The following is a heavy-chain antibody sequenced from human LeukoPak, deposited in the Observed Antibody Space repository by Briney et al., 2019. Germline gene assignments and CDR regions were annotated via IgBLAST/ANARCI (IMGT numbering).Heavy chain of an antibody. V-gene: IGHV4-39*07. CDR1: GGSISSSGYY. Sequence: SETLSLTCTVSGGSISSSGYYWGWIRQPPGKGLEWIGSIYYSGSTNYNPSLKSRVTISVDTSKNQFSLKLSSVTAADTAVYYCARENDSSGYYGSKGHAFDIWGQGTMVTVSS. D-gene: IGHD3-22*01. CDR3: ARENDSSGYYGSKGHAFDI. J-gene: IGHJ3*02. CDR2: IYYSGST.